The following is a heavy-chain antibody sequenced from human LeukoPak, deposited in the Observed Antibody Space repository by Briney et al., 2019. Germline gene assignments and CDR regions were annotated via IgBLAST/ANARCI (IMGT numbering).Heavy chain of an antibody. Sequence: SETLSLTCTVSGGSISSYYWSWVRQPAGKGLEWIGRIYTSGSTNYNPSLKSRVTMSVDTSKNQSSLKLSSVTAADTAVYYCARDDDSSGWNPYFDYWGQGTLVTVSS. CDR3: ARDDDSSGWNPYFDY. D-gene: IGHD6-19*01. CDR1: GGSISSYY. CDR2: IYTSGST. J-gene: IGHJ4*02. V-gene: IGHV4-4*07.